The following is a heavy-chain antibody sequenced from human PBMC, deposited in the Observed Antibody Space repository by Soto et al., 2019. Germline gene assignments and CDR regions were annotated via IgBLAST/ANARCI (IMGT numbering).Heavy chain of an antibody. D-gene: IGHD3-3*01. V-gene: IGHV4-61*01. Sequence: SEPVSLTCTVSGASVNSENYYWSWIREPPGKGLEWVGYVYYSGSTNYNPSLKRRATISLDTYKNQLSLKMTSMTSADTAFYYCAIGLLRFLKWLGACGQGTLVT. CDR1: GASVNSENYY. CDR3: AIGLLRFLKWLGA. J-gene: IGHJ5*02. CDR2: VYYSGST.